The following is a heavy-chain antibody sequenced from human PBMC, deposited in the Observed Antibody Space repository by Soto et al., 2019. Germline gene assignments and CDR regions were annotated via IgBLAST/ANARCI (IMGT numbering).Heavy chain of an antibody. CDR3: ARLSIFSGWPLY. V-gene: IGHV4-59*08. CDR1: GVSISRYY. Sequence: SEALSLTCTVWGVSISRYYWSWIRQPPGKGLEWIGYIYYSGKTYYNPSLKRLVNIALDTSKNQFLLKLNSVTAADTAVYYCARLSIFSGWPLYWGQGTLVTVSS. J-gene: IGHJ4*02. D-gene: IGHD6-19*01. CDR2: IYYSGKT.